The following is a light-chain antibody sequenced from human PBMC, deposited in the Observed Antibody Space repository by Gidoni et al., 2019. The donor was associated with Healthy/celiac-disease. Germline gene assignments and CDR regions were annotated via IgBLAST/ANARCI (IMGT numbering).Light chain of an antibody. CDR2: EVS. CDR3: CSYAGSSTFVV. Sequence: HSALTQPASVSGSPGQSITISCTGTSSDVGSYNLVPWYQQHPGKAPKLMIYEVSKRPSGVSNRFSGSKSGNTASLTISGLQAEDEADYYCCSYAGSSTFVVFGGGTKLTVL. J-gene: IGLJ2*01. CDR1: SSDVGSYNL. V-gene: IGLV2-23*02.